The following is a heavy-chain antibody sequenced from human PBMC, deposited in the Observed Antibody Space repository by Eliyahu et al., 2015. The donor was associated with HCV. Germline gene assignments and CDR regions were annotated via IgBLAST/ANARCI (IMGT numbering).Heavy chain of an antibody. Sequence: LRLSCAASGFTFNDAWMSWVRQAPGKGLEWVGRIKSKTDGGTTDYAAPVKGRFNISRDDSKDTLYLQMNSLKTEDTAVYFCTRDYDFWSISPYYFDYWGQGTLVTVSS. CDR3: TRDYDFWSISPYYFDY. V-gene: IGHV3-15*01. D-gene: IGHD3-3*01. J-gene: IGHJ4*02. CDR2: IKSKTDGGTT. CDR1: GFTFNDAW.